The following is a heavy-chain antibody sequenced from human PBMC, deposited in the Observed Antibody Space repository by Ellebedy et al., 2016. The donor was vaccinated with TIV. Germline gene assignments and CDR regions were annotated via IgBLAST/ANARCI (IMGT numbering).Heavy chain of an antibody. J-gene: IGHJ4*02. CDR1: GASFSDYY. CDR2: INNRGRT. CDR3: ARGDRFCTGGSCLAL. Sequence: SETLSLTCTVYGASFSDYYWTWIRQPPGKGLEWLGEINNRGRTSYNPSLKSRVSISVDTSKNQFFLQPRSATAADTAVYYCARGDRFCTGGSCLALWGQGTLVAVSS. D-gene: IGHD2-15*01. V-gene: IGHV4-34*01.